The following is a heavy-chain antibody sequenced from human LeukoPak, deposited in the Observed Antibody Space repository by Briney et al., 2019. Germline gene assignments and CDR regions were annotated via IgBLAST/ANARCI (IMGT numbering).Heavy chain of an antibody. CDR1: GFTFSSYA. CDR2: ISGSGGST. J-gene: IGHJ4*02. Sequence: GGSLRLSCAASGFTFSSYAMSWVCQAPGKGPEWVSAISGSGGSTYYADSVKGRFTISRDNSKNTLYLQMNSLRAEDTAVYYCAKDPISSGWYNYFDYWGQGTLVTVSS. CDR3: AKDPISSGWYNYFDY. V-gene: IGHV3-23*01. D-gene: IGHD6-19*01.